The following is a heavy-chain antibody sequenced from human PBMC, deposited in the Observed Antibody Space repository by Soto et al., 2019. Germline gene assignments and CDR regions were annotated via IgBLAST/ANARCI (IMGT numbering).Heavy chain of an antibody. CDR2: SSATGAGT. J-gene: IGHJ4*02. V-gene: IGHV3-23*01. CDR3: AKDRRAGGNYGLYPDF. D-gene: IGHD1-7*01. CDR1: GFTFSSYG. Sequence: EVQLLESGGGLVQPGGSLRLSCAASGFTFSSYGMTWVRQAPGKGLEWVSFSSATGAGTYYADSVKGRFTISRDNSKNTLYLQMTSLRADDTAVYYCAKDRRAGGNYGLYPDFWGQGALVIVSS.